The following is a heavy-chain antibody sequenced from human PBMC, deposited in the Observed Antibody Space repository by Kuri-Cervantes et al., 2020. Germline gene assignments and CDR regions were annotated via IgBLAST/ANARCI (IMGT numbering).Heavy chain of an antibody. D-gene: IGHD3-10*01. J-gene: IGHJ4*02. Sequence: GGSLRLFCAASGFTFSSYAMHWVRQAPGKGLEWVANIKQDGSEKYYVDSVKGRFTISRDNAKNSLYLQMNSLRAEDTAVYYCAREGLEHGAWFGELFGIDYWGQGTLVTVSS. CDR2: IKQDGSEK. CDR3: AREGLEHGAWFGELFGIDY. CDR1: GFTFSSYA. V-gene: IGHV3-7*01.